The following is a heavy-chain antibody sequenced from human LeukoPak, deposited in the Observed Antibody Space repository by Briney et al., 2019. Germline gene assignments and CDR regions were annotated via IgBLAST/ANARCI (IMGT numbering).Heavy chain of an antibody. CDR2: INHSGST. D-gene: IGHD3-10*01. Sequence: SQTLSLTCTVSGGSISSGSYYWSWIRQPPGKGLEWIGEINHSGSTNYNPSLKSRVTISVDTSKNQFSLKLSSVTAADTAVYYCARWRPRVLLWFGELVKGFDYWGQGTLVTVSS. CDR1: GGSISSGSYY. J-gene: IGHJ4*02. CDR3: ARWRPRVLLWFGELVKGFDY. V-gene: IGHV4-39*07.